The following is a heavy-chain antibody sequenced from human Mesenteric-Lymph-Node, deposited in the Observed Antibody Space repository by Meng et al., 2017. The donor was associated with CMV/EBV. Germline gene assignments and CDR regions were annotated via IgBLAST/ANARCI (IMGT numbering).Heavy chain of an antibody. CDR3: AKDHSWDSLYYFDY. Sequence: GGSLRLSCAASGFTFSSYAIHWVRQAPGKGLEWVAFIRYDGSNKYYADSVKGRFTISRDNSKNTLYLQMNSLRAEDTAVYYCAKDHSWDSLYYFDYWGQGTLVTVSS. J-gene: IGHJ4*02. D-gene: IGHD1-26*01. V-gene: IGHV3-30*02. CDR1: GFTFSSYA. CDR2: IRYDGSNK.